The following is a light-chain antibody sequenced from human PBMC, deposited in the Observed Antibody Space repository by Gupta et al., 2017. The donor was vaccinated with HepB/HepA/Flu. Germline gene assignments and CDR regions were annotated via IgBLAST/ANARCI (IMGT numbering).Light chain of an antibody. CDR2: DAS. V-gene: IGKV3-11*01. J-gene: IGKJ2*04. CDR1: QSVSSY. Sequence: EIVLTQSPATLSLSPGERATLSCRASQSVSSYLAWYQQKHGQAPRLLIYDASNRATGIPARFSGSRSGTDFTLTISSLEPEDFAVYYCQLRSNWPPGCSFGQGTKLEIK. CDR3: QLRSNWPPGCS.